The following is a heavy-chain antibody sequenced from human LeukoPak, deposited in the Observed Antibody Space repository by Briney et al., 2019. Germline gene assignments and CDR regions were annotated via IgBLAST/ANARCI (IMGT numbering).Heavy chain of an antibody. CDR3: ARERRILIRGIPGRGYWYFDI. Sequence: PSETLSLTCGVSGRSITNTYWRWIRQSPGRGLEWLGAVYFNGIAYYNPSFEGRLNMSVDTSKSHFSLKLDSLTAADTALYFCARERRILIRGIPGRGYWYFDIWGRGTLVSVSS. D-gene: IGHD6-13*01. CDR1: GRSITNTY. V-gene: IGHV4-59*01. CDR2: VYFNGIA. J-gene: IGHJ2*01.